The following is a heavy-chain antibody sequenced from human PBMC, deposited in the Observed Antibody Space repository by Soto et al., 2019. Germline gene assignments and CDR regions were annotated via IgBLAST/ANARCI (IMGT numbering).Heavy chain of an antibody. V-gene: IGHV1-18*04. CDR3: ARIGYYYDSSGYYYVDWFDP. D-gene: IGHD3-22*01. CDR2: ISAYNGNT. J-gene: IGHJ5*02. Sequence: ASVKVSCKASGYTFTSYGISWVRQAPGQGLEWMGWISAYNGNTNYAQKLQGRVTMTTGTSTSTAYMELRSLRSDDTAVYYCARIGYYYDSSGYYYVDWFDPWGQGTLVTVSS. CDR1: GYTFTSYG.